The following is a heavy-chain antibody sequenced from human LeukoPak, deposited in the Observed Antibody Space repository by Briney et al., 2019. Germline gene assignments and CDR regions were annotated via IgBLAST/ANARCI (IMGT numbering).Heavy chain of an antibody. CDR3: ARGGLTMVRGVIIGGWFDP. V-gene: IGHV3-13*01. CDR1: GFTFSSYD. D-gene: IGHD3-10*01. J-gene: IGHJ5*02. CDR2: IGTAGDT. Sequence: GGSLRLSCAASGFTFSSYDMHWVRQATGEGLEWVSAIGTAGDTYYPGSVKGRFTISRENAKNSLYLQMNSLRAGDTAVYYCARGGLTMVRGVIIGGWFDPWGQGTLVTVSS.